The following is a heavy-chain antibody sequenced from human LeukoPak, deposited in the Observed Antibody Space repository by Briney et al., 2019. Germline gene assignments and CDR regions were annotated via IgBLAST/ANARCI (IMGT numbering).Heavy chain of an antibody. D-gene: IGHD4-17*01. J-gene: IGHJ1*01. CDR3: ARSTVRVLEEYFQH. Sequence: PSETLSLTCTVSGGSISSSSYYWGWIRQPPGKGLEWVGSIYYSGSTYYNPSLKSRVTISVDTSKNQFSLKLSSVTAADTAVYYGARSTVRVLEEYFQHWGQGTLVTVSS. CDR2: IYYSGST. CDR1: GGSISSSSYY. V-gene: IGHV4-39*01.